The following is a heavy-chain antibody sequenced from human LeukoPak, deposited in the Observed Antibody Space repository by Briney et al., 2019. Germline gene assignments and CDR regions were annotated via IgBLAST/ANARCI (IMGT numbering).Heavy chain of an antibody. CDR3: ARDLLTTAFYYYYYGMDV. V-gene: IGHV1-18*01. J-gene: IGHJ6*02. CDR2: ISAYNGNT. Sequence: GASVKVSCKASGYTFISYGISWVRQAPGQGLEWMGWISAYNGNTNYAQKLQGRVTMTTDTSTSTAYMELRSLRSDDTAVYYCARDLLTTAFYYYYYGMDVWGQGTTVTVSS. CDR1: GYTFISYG. D-gene: IGHD4-17*01.